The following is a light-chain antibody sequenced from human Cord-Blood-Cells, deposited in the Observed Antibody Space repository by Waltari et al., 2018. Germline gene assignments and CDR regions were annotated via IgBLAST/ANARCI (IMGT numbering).Light chain of an antibody. J-gene: IGLJ2*01. V-gene: IGLV2-14*01. CDR3: SSYTSSSTLVV. CDR1: SSDVGGYNY. CDR2: DGS. Sequence: QSALTQPASVSGSPGQSIPISCTGTSSDVGGYNYVSWYQQHPGKAPNLMIYDGSNRPSGVSNRFSSSKYGHTASLTISGLQAEDEADYDCSSYTSSSTLVVCGGGTKLTVL.